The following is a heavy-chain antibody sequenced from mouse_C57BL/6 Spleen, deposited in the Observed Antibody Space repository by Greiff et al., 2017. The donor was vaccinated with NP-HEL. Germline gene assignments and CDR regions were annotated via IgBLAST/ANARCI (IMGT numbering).Heavy chain of an antibody. V-gene: IGHV1-9*01. CDR1: GYTFTGYW. Sequence: VKLQESGAELMKPGASVKLSCKATGYTFTGYWIEWVKQRPGHGLEWIGEILPGSGSTNYNEKFKGKATFTADTSSNTAYMQLSSLTTEDSAIYYCARFFYGYDEKTSYAMDYWGQGTSVTVSS. J-gene: IGHJ4*01. CDR3: ARFFYGYDEKTSYAMDY. CDR2: ILPGSGST. D-gene: IGHD2-2*01.